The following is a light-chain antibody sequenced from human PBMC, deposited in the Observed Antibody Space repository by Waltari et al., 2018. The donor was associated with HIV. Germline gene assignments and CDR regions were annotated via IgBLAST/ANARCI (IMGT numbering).Light chain of an antibody. V-gene: IGKV1-27*01. J-gene: IGKJ5*01. CDR3: QNYNSAPPT. Sequence: DIQMTQPPSSLSASVGDRVTITCRASQAISNNLAWYQQKPGKVPKLLLYGASTLQSGVPSRFSGSVSGTDFTLTISSLQPDDVATYYCQNYNSAPPTFGQGTRLDIK. CDR2: GAS. CDR1: QAISNN.